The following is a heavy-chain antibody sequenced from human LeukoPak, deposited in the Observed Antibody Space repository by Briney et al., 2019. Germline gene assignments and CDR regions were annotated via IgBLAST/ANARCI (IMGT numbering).Heavy chain of an antibody. CDR3: ARSGSTVTAELYY. D-gene: IGHD4-11*01. CDR2: IYSGGST. CDR1: GFTVSSNY. V-gene: IGHV3-53*01. Sequence: GGSLRLSCAASGFTVSSNYMSWVRQAPGKGLEWVSVIYSGGSTYYADSVKGRCIIFRDNSKNTLYLQTDSLRAEDTAMDYCARSGSTVTAELYYWGQGTLVTVSS. J-gene: IGHJ4*02.